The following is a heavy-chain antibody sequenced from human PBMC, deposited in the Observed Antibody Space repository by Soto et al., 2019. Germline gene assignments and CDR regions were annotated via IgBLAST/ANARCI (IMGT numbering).Heavy chain of an antibody. J-gene: IGHJ6*03. D-gene: IGHD5-18*01. V-gene: IGHV1-58*02. CDR3: AAVPIGYSYGYPTGYYYMDV. CDR1: GFTFTSSA. Sequence: SVKVSCKASGFTFTSSAMQWVRQARGQRLEWIGWIVVGSGNTNYAQKFQERVTITRDMSTSTAYMELSSLRSEDTAVYYCAAVPIGYSYGYPTGYYYMDVWGKGTTVTVSS. CDR2: IVVGSGNT.